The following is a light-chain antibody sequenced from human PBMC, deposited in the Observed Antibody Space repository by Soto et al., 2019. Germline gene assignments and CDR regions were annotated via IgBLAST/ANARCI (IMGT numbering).Light chain of an antibody. CDR1: QSVSSY. CDR3: QQRSNWPPPYT. V-gene: IGKV3-11*01. J-gene: IGKJ2*01. Sequence: EIVLTQSPATLSLSPGERATLSCRASQSVSSYLAWYQQKPGQAPRLLIYDASNRATGIPARFSGSGSGTDXTXTXXXXEPEDFAVYYCQQRSNWPPPYTFGQGTKLEIK. CDR2: DAS.